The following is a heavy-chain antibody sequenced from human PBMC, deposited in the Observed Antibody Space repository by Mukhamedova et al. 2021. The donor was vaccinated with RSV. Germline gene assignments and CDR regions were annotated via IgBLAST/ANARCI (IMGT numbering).Heavy chain of an antibody. CDR3: AISAYCGGDCLNY. Sequence: KGRFTISRDNSENTLYLQMNSLRAEDTAVYYCAISAYCGGDCLNYWGQGTLVTVSS. V-gene: IGHV3-53*01. D-gene: IGHD2-21*02. J-gene: IGHJ4*02.